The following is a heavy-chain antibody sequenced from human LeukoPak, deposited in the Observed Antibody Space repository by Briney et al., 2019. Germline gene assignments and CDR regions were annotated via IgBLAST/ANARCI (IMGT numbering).Heavy chain of an antibody. CDR3: ARERSSGLHYFYYYMDV. V-gene: IGHV3-30*04. D-gene: IGHD6-19*01. CDR2: ISYDGTNK. J-gene: IGHJ6*03. CDR1: GFIFSNYA. Sequence: GGSLRLSCAASGFIFSNYALHWVRQAPGKGLEWVAVISYDGTNKYYADSVKGRFTISRDNSKNTLYLQMNSLRAEDTAVYYCARERSSGLHYFYYYMDVWGRGTTVTVSS.